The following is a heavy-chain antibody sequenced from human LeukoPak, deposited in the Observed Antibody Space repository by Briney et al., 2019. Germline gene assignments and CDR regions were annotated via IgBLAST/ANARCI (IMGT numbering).Heavy chain of an antibody. J-gene: IGHJ4*02. D-gene: IGHD4-11*01. CDR2: IISHGTTT. CDR3: ARGYHDYSRCTLGY. V-gene: IGHV3-74*01. CDR1: GFTFSSFW. Sequence: GGVLRLSCTASGFTFSSFWMHWVRQAPGKGLEWVSHIISHGTTTSYADAVKGRFTISRDNAKNTLYLQTNSLRAEDTAVYHCARGYHDYSRCTLGYWGQGTLVT.